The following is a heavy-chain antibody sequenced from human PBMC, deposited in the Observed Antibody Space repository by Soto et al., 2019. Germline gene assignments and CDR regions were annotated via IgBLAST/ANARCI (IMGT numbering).Heavy chain of an antibody. Sequence: QVQLVQSGAEVKKPGASVKVSCKASGYTFTSYGVTWVRQAPGKGLEWMGWISGYNGNTNYAQNLRGRVTMTTDTTTSTAYMELRTLRSDDTAVYYCARDFNSMADAGYNWFEPGGQGTLVTVSA. CDR2: ISGYNGNT. J-gene: IGHJ5*02. CDR3: ARDFNSMADAGYNWFEP. D-gene: IGHD1-20*01. CDR1: GYTFTSYG. V-gene: IGHV1-18*04.